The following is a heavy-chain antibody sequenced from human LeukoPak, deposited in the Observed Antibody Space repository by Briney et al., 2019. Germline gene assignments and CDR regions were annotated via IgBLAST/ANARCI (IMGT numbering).Heavy chain of an antibody. Sequence: PGGSLRLSCAASGFTFSSYAMSWVRQAPGKGLEWLSAISGSGGSTYYAGSVKGRFTISRDNSKNTLYLQMNSLRAEDTAVYYCARQDIVVVPAAPYFDYWGQGTLVTVSS. J-gene: IGHJ4*02. CDR3: ARQDIVVVPAAPYFDY. CDR2: ISGSGGST. V-gene: IGHV3-23*01. CDR1: GFTFSSYA. D-gene: IGHD2-2*01.